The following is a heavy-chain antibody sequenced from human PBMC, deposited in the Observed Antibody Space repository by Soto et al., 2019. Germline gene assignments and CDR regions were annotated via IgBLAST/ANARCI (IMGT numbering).Heavy chain of an antibody. J-gene: IGHJ6*02. Sequence: GGSLRLSCAASGFTFSSYWMSWVRQAPGKGLEWVDNIKQDGSEKYYVDSVKGRFTISRDNAKNSLYLQMNSLRAEDTAVYYCAKVQVTPISEDQYYYYGMDVWGQGTTVTVSS. CDR3: AKVQVTPISEDQYYYYGMDV. CDR1: GFTFSSYW. CDR2: IKQDGSEK. V-gene: IGHV3-7*01. D-gene: IGHD2-21*02.